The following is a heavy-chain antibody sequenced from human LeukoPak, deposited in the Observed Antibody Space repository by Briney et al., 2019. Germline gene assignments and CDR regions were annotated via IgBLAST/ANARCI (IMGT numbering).Heavy chain of an antibody. CDR3: ARDFGQQLVYFDY. D-gene: IGHD6-13*01. V-gene: IGHV3-33*01. Sequence: GRSLRLSCSTSGFTFSSYGMHWVRQAPGKGLEWVAVIWYDGSNKYYADSVKGRFTISRDNSKNTLYLQMNSLRAEDTAVYYCARDFGQQLVYFDYWGQGTLVTVSS. CDR1: GFTFSSYG. J-gene: IGHJ4*02. CDR2: IWYDGSNK.